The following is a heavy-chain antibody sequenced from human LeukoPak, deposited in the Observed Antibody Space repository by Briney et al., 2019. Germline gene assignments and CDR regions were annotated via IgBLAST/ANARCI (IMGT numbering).Heavy chain of an antibody. J-gene: IGHJ4*02. CDR3: ARHSGIGLDS. CDR2: ISDSGGA. Sequence: PSETLSLTCTVSGGSIRSYYRSWIRQPPGKGLEWIGYISDSGGANYNPSLESRVTISVDTSKNQFSLKLNSVTAADTAIYYCARHSGIGLDSWGQGTLVAVSS. CDR1: GGSIRSYY. D-gene: IGHD3-10*01. V-gene: IGHV4-59*08.